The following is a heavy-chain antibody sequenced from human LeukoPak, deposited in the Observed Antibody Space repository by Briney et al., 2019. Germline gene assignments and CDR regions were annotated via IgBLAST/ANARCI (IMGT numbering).Heavy chain of an antibody. D-gene: IGHD3-9*01. CDR1: GGSNSSGSHY. Sequence: SETLSLTCTVSGGSNSSGSHYWSWIRQPAGKGLEWIGRIYTTGTIDYNPSLKSRVTISFDTSQNQFSLSLNSVTAADTAVYYCAGMSSYDVLTGYYRPYYFHYWGQGTLVTVSS. CDR2: IYTTGTI. CDR3: AGMSSYDVLTGYYRPYYFHY. V-gene: IGHV4-61*02. J-gene: IGHJ4*02.